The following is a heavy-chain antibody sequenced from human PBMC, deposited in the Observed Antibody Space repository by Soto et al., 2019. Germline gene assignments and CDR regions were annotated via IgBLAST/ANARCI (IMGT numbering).Heavy chain of an antibody. CDR3: TKANRYCSGANCFTFDY. D-gene: IGHD2-15*01. Sequence: GGSLRLSCTASGFTFSNYAMSWVRQAPGKGLEWVSTFSSGGGGTYHADSVKGRFTISRDNSKNTLYLQMNSLRAEDTAVYYCTKANRYCSGANCFTFDYWGLGTLVTVSS. V-gene: IGHV3-23*01. J-gene: IGHJ4*02. CDR2: FSSGGGGT. CDR1: GFTFSNYA.